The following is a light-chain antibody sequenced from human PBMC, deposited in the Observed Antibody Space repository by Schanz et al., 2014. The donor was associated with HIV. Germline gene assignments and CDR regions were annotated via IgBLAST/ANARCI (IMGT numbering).Light chain of an antibody. J-gene: IGLJ2*01. CDR1: RSDIGNYDF. V-gene: IGLV2-8*01. CDR3: QSFDSSLNGVV. Sequence: QSALTQPPSASGSPGQSVTISCTGTRSDIGNYDFVSWYQQHPGQAPKLIIYEVTKRPSGVPARFSGSKSDNTASLTVSGLQADDEADYFCQSFDSSLNGVVFGGGTKLTVL. CDR2: EVT.